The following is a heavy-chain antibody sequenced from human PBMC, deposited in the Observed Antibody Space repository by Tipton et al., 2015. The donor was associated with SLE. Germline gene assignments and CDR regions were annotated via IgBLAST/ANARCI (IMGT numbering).Heavy chain of an antibody. V-gene: IGHV1-24*01. CDR3: ATARRLVIVAHYDY. Sequence: VQLVQSGPEVKKPGASVKVSCKVSGYTLTDLSMHWVRQAPGKGLEWMGGFDPEDDEMIYAQKFQGRVTMTEDTSTDTAYMELSSLTSEDTALYFCATARRLVIVAHYDYWGQGSLVTVSS. CDR1: GYTLTDLS. D-gene: IGHD5-12*01. J-gene: IGHJ4*02. CDR2: FDPEDDEM.